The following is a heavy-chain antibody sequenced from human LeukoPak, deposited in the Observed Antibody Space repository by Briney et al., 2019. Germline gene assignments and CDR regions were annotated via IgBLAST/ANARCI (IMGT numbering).Heavy chain of an antibody. V-gene: IGHV3-48*04. J-gene: IGHJ4*02. D-gene: IGHD1-26*01. CDR2: ISSSSSTI. CDR1: GFTFSSYS. Sequence: GGSLRLSCAASGFTFSSYSMNWVRQAPGKGLEWVSFISSSSSTIHYADSVKGRFTISRDNAKNSLYLQMNSLRAEDTAVYYCARDRGGSYSAIDYWGQGTLVTVSS. CDR3: ARDRGGSYSAIDY.